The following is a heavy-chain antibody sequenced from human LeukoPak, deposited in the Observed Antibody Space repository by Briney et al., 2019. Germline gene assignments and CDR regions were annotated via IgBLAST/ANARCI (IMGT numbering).Heavy chain of an antibody. Sequence: GESLKISCKGSGHTFTSYWISWVRQMPGKGLEWMGRIDPSDSDTNYSPSFQGHVTISADKSISSAYLQWISLKASDTAMYYCARHFVGATPDFDYWGQGTLVTVSS. CDR1: GHTFTSYW. J-gene: IGHJ4*02. CDR2: IDPSDSDT. D-gene: IGHD1-26*01. V-gene: IGHV5-10-1*01. CDR3: ARHFVGATPDFDY.